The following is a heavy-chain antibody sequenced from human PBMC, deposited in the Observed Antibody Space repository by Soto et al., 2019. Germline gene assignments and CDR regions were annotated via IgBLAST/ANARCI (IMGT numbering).Heavy chain of an antibody. CDR3: TTNDGESSSPGWRTFVVYYYYYYYGMDV. CDR1: GFTFSNAW. J-gene: IGHJ6*02. V-gene: IGHV3-15*07. Sequence: EVQLVESGGGLVKPGGSLRLSCAASGFTFSNAWMNWVRQAQGKGLDWVGRIKSKTAGGTTDYAAPVKGRFTISRDDSKNTLYLQMNSLKTEDTAVYYSTTNDGESSSPGWRTFVVYYYYYYYGMDVWGQGTTLTVSS. CDR2: IKSKTAGGTT. D-gene: IGHD6-6*01.